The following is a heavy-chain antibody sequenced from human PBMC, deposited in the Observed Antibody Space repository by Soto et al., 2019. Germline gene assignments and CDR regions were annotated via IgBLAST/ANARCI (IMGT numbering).Heavy chain of an antibody. CDR3: ARESTAMVTKCLDY. D-gene: IGHD5-18*01. J-gene: IGHJ4*02. CDR2: INHSGST. V-gene: IGHV4-34*01. CDR1: GGSFSGYY. Sequence: SETLSLTCAVYGGSFSGYYWSWIRQPPGKGLEWIGEINHSGSTNYNPSLKSRVTISVDTSKNQFSLKLSSVTAADTAVYYCARESTAMVTKCLDYWGQGTLVTVSS.